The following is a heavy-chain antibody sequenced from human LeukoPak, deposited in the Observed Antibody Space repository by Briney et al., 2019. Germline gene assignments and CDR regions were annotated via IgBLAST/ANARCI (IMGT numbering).Heavy chain of an antibody. Sequence: SETLSLTCTVSGDSISRGDYYWGWIRQPPGKGLEWIGHIYYSGSAFSNASLKRRLSISVDTSKNQFSLKLSSVTAADTAVYYCAREARVWSSFDIWGQGTMVTVSS. J-gene: IGHJ3*02. CDR2: IYYSGSA. CDR1: GDSISRGDYY. D-gene: IGHD3-3*01. V-gene: IGHV4-30-4*08. CDR3: AREARVWSSFDI.